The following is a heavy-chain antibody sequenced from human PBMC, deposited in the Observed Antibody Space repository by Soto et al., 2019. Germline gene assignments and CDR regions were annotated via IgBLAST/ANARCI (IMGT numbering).Heavy chain of an antibody. CDR3: ARVTAALYYYYYYGMDV. CDR1: GGSFSGYY. V-gene: IGHV4-34*01. D-gene: IGHD6-13*01. Sequence: SETLSLTCAVYGGSFSGYYWSWIRQPPGKGLEWIGEINHSGSTNYNPSLKSRVTISVDTSKNQFSLKLSSVTAADTAVYYCARVTAALYYYYYYGMDVWGQGTTVTV. CDR2: INHSGST. J-gene: IGHJ6*02.